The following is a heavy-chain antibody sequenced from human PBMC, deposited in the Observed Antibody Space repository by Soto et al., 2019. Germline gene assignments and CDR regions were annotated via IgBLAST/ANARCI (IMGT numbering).Heavy chain of an antibody. J-gene: IGHJ6*03. V-gene: IGHV3-7*01. Sequence: GGSLRLSCAASGFTFSSYWMSWVRQAPGKGLEWVANIKQDGSEKYYVDSVKGRFTISRDNAKNSLYLQMNSLRAEDTAVYYCARAPQLVNPVDYYYYYYMDVWGKGTTVTVSS. CDR2: IKQDGSEK. D-gene: IGHD6-13*01. CDR3: ARAPQLVNPVDYYYYYYMDV. CDR1: GFTFSSYW.